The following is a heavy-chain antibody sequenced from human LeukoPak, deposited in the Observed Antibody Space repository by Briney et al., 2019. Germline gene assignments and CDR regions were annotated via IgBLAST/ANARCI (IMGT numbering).Heavy chain of an antibody. CDR1: GGSISSYY. J-gene: IGHJ4*02. CDR3: ARRYSSGWGFDY. D-gene: IGHD6-19*01. V-gene: IGHV4-59*01. Sequence: SETLSLTCTVSGGSISSYYWSWIRQPPGKGLEWIGYIYYSGSTNYNPSLKSRVTISVDTSKNQLSLKLSSVTAADTAVYYCARRYSSGWGFDYWGQGTLVTVSS. CDR2: IYYSGST.